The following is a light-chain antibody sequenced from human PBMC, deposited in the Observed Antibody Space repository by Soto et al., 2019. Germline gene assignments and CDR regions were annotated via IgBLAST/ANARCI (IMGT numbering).Light chain of an antibody. V-gene: IGLV2-14*01. CDR2: DVS. Sequence: QSVLTQPASVSGSPGQSITISCTGTSSDVGGYNYVSWYQQHPGKAPKLMIYDVSNRPSGVSSRFSGSKSGNTASLTISGLQAEDEADYYCSSYTSSSTWVFGTGTKVTVL. CDR3: SSYTSSSTWV. J-gene: IGLJ1*01. CDR1: SSDVGGYNY.